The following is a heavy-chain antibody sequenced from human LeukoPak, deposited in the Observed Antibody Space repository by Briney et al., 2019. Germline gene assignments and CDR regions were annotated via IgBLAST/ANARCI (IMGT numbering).Heavy chain of an antibody. D-gene: IGHD1-26*01. J-gene: IGHJ4*02. Sequence: GGSLRLSCGASGFIFSSYGMHWVRQAPGKGLEGVAFIRYDGRNKYYAESVKGRFTISRDNSKNTLYLQMNSLRAEDTAVYYCAKDSARKSIVGSTTRGVIDYWGQGTLVTVSS. CDR3: AKDSARKSIVGSTTRGVIDY. CDR1: GFIFSSYG. V-gene: IGHV3-30*02. CDR2: IRYDGRNK.